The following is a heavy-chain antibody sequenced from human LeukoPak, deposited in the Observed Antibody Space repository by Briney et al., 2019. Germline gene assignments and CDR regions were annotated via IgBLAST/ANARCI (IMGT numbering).Heavy chain of an antibody. Sequence: SETLSLTCAVSGGSISSGGYFWSWIRQPPGKGLEWIGYIYHSGSTYYNPSLKSRVTISVDRSKNQFSLKLSSVTAADTAVYYCASSSSWSEFDPWGQGTLVTVSS. J-gene: IGHJ5*02. CDR1: GGSISSGGYF. CDR3: ASSSSWSEFDP. D-gene: IGHD6-13*01. V-gene: IGHV4-30-2*01. CDR2: IYHSGST.